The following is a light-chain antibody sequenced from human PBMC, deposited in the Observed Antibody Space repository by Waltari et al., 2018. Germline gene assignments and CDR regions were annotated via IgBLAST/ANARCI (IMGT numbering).Light chain of an antibody. CDR2: EVF. Sequence: DIVMTQTPLSLSVTPGQPASISCKSSQSLLHSDGKTYLFWYLQKPGQSPQLLIYEVFNRFSGVPDRFSGSGSGTDFTLTISRVEGEDVGVYYCMQSMQVPLTFGGGTKVEIK. V-gene: IGKV2D-29*02. J-gene: IGKJ4*01. CDR1: QSLLHSDGKTY. CDR3: MQSMQVPLT.